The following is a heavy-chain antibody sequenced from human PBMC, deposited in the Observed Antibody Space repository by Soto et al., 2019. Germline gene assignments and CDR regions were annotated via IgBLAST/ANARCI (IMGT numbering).Heavy chain of an antibody. J-gene: IGHJ2*01. CDR1: GYTFTGYY. D-gene: IGHD4-17*01. Sequence: ASVKVSCKASGYTFTGYYMHWVRQAPGQGLEWMGWINPNSGGANYAQKFQGRVTITTDTSISTAYMELSSLRSEDTAVYYCAKNPSTVTTLWYFDLWGRGTLVTVSS. V-gene: IGHV1-2*02. CDR2: INPNSGGA. CDR3: AKNPSTVTTLWYFDL.